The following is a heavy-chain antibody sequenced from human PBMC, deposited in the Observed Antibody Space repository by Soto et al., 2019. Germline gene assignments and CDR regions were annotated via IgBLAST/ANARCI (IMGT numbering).Heavy chain of an antibody. CDR2: IYHSGST. CDR3: ARDLRDYGDTWGYYGMDV. V-gene: IGHV4-4*02. D-gene: IGHD4-17*01. Sequence: PSETLSLTCAVSGGSISSSNWWSWVRQPPGKGLEWIGEIYHSGSTNYNPSLKSRVTISVDKSKNQFSLKLSSVTAADTAVYYCARDLRDYGDTWGYYGMDVWGQGTTVTVSS. J-gene: IGHJ6*02. CDR1: GGSISSSNW.